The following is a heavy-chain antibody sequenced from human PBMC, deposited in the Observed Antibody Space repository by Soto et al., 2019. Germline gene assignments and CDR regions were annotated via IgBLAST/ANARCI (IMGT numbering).Heavy chain of an antibody. J-gene: IGHJ5*02. CDR1: GISLSTSGVG. V-gene: IGHV2-5*02. D-gene: IGHD4-17*01. CDR2: IYWDDDK. CDR3: AQRPLDYGDDVLWFDP. Sequence: QITLKESGPPLVKPTQTLTLTCTFSGISLSTSGVGVGWRRQPPGNALEGLALIYWDDDKRYSPSLKSRPTITKDTSKNQVVLTMTNMDPVDTATYYCAQRPLDYGDDVLWFDPWGQGTLVTVSS.